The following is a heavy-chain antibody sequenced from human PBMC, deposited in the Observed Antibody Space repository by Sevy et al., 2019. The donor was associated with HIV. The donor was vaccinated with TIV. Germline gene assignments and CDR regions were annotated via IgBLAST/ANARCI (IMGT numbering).Heavy chain of an antibody. CDR3: ARRPDLGVVILTGVLDV. J-gene: IGHJ6*02. CDR1: GFSFSSYA. D-gene: IGHD3-3*01. V-gene: IGHV3-23*01. Sequence: GGSLRLSCAASGFSFSSYAMSWVRQTPGKGLQWVSVISGSGGSTYYADSVKGRFTIFRDNSGNTVYLQMNSLRAEDTAVYYCARRPDLGVVILTGVLDVWGQGTTVTVSS. CDR2: ISGSGGST.